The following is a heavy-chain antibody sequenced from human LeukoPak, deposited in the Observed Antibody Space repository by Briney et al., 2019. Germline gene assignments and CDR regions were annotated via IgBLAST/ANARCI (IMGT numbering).Heavy chain of an antibody. Sequence: GRSLRLSCTTSGFTFGDYVMSWVRQAQGKGLESVGFIRQTAYGGTTEFAASVQGRFTISRDDSKSIAYLEMNSLRTEDTAVYYCTRFNANYDYWGQGTLVTVSS. CDR1: GFTFGDYV. J-gene: IGHJ4*02. CDR3: TRFNANYDY. V-gene: IGHV3-49*04. D-gene: IGHD4/OR15-4a*01. CDR2: IRQTAYGGTT.